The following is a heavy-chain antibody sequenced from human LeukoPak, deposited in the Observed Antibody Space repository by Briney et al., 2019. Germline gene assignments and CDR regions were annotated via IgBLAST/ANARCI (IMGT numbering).Heavy chain of an antibody. CDR1: GGSISSGNYY. J-gene: IGHJ5*02. V-gene: IGHV4-39*07. D-gene: IGHD4-17*01. CDR3: ARDYGDYCFDP. Sequence: SETLSLTCTVSGGSISSGNYYWGWTRQPPGKGLEWIGNTYNSGSTNYNPSLKSRVTISVDTSKNQFFLKLGSVTAADTAVYYCARDYGDYCFDPWGQGTLVTVSS. CDR2: TYNSGST.